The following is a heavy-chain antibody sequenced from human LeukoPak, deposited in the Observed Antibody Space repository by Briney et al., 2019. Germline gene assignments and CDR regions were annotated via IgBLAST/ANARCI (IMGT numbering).Heavy chain of an antibody. CDR3: ARIGGSFAY. CDR1: GGSISNSGYY. D-gene: IGHD1-26*01. J-gene: IGHJ4*02. Sequence: PSETLSLTCTVSGGSISNSGYYWSWVRQHPAEGLEWIGYILSSGTTYYNPSLKSRVTISVDTSKNQFSLKLNSVTAADTAVYYCARIGGSFAYWGQGTLVTVSS. V-gene: IGHV4-31*03. CDR2: ILSSGTT.